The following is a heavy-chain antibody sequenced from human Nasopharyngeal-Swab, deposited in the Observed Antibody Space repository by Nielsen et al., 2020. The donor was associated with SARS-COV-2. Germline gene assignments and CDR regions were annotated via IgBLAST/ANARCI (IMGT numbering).Heavy chain of an antibody. D-gene: IGHD5-12*01. CDR2: IYYSGST. CDR3: ARLSGYSGYDERAFDY. Sequence: GSLRLSCTVSGCSISSSSYYWGWIRQPPGKGLEWIGSIYYSGSTYYNPSLKSRVTISVDTSKNQFSLKLGSVTAADTAVYYCARLSGYSGYDERAFDYWGQGTLVTVSS. J-gene: IGHJ4*02. V-gene: IGHV4-39*01. CDR1: GCSISSSSYY.